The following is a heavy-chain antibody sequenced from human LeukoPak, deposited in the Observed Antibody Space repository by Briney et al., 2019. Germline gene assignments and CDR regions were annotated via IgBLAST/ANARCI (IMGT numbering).Heavy chain of an antibody. D-gene: IGHD1-26*01. CDR1: GFTFDDYA. CDR2: ISGDGGST. J-gene: IGHJ4*02. Sequence: GGSLRLSCAASGFTFDDYAMHWVRQAPGKGLEWVSLISGDGGSTYYADFVKGRFTISRDNSKNSLYLQMSSLRTEDTALYYCARDTLSGRYWATRTNFDYWGQGTLVTVSS. CDR3: ARDTLSGRYWATRTNFDY. V-gene: IGHV3-43*02.